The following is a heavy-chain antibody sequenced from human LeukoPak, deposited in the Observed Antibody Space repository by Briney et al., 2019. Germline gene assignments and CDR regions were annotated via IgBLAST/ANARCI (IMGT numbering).Heavy chain of an antibody. Sequence: GGSLRLSCAASGFTFSSYAMHWVRQAPGKGLEWVAVISYDGSNKYYADSVKGRFTISRDNSKNTLYLQMNSLRAEDTAVYYCARGSRDFWSGYSSEYYYYGVDVWGQGTTVTVSS. CDR3: ARGSRDFWSGYSSEYYYYGVDV. D-gene: IGHD3-3*01. J-gene: IGHJ6*02. CDR1: GFTFSSYA. CDR2: ISYDGSNK. V-gene: IGHV3-30-3*01.